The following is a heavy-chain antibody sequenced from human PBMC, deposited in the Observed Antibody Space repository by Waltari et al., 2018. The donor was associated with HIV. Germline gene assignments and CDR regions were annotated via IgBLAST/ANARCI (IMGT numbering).Heavy chain of an antibody. D-gene: IGHD3-3*01. CDR3: ARNPFYDFWSDNWFDP. CDR2: IYYSGST. Sequence: QLQLQESGPGLVKPSETLSLTCTVSGGSISRSRYYWGWIRHPPGKGLEWIGSIYYSGSTYYNPSLKSRVTISVDTSKNQFSLKLSSVTAADTAVYYCARNPFYDFWSDNWFDPWGQGTLVTVSS. CDR1: GGSISRSRYY. V-gene: IGHV4-39*01. J-gene: IGHJ5*02.